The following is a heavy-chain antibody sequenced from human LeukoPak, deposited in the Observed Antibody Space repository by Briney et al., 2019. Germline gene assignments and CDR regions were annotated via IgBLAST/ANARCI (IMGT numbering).Heavy chain of an antibody. CDR1: GFTFSSYA. Sequence: PGGSLRLSCAASGFTFSSYAMSWVRQAPGKVLEWVSAISGSGGSTYYADSVKGRFTISRDNSKNTLYLQMNSLRAEDTAVYYCAKDPGYRGSTNGVCLDYWGQGTLVTVSS. CDR3: AKDPGYRGSTNGVCLDY. V-gene: IGHV3-23*01. CDR2: ISGSGGST. J-gene: IGHJ4*02. D-gene: IGHD2-8*01.